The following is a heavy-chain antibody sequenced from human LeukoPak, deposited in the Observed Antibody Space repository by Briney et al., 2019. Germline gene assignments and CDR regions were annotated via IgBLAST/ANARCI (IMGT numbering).Heavy chain of an antibody. CDR3: AKGPPYYYDSSADNAFDI. CDR1: GLTFSSYA. CDR2: ISGSGGST. V-gene: IGHV3-23*01. Sequence: GGSLRLSCAASGLTFSSYAMSWVRQAPGKGLEWVSAISGSGGSTYYADSVKGRFTVSRDNSKNTLYLQMNSLRAEDTAVYYCAKGPPYYYDSSADNAFDIWGQGTMVTVSS. J-gene: IGHJ3*02. D-gene: IGHD3-22*01.